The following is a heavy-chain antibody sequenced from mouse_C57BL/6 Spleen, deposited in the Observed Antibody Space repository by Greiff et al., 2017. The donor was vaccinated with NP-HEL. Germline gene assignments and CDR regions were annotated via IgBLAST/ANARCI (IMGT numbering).Heavy chain of an antibody. J-gene: IGHJ3*01. V-gene: IGHV3-6*01. CDR3: ARITTVVAPFAY. Sequence: EVKVEESGPGLVKPSQSLSLTCSVTGYSITSGYYWNWIRQFPGNKLEWMGYISYDGSNNYNPSLKNRISITRDTSKNQFFLKLNSVTTEDTATYYCARITTVVAPFAYWCQGTLVTVSA. D-gene: IGHD1-1*01. CDR1: GYSITSGYY. CDR2: ISYDGSN.